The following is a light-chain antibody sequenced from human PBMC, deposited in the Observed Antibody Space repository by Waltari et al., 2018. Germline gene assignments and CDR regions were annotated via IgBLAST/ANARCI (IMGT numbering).Light chain of an antibody. CDR1: RSNIGSNP. Sequence: QSVLTQPPSASGTLGQRVAIPCSGSRSNIGSNPVKWSQQLQRTAPKLLIYNNNQRPTGVPDRFSGSKSGTSASLAISGLQSEDESDYYCAVWDDSLNGVVFGGGTKLTVL. V-gene: IGLV1-44*01. CDR3: AVWDDSLNGVV. J-gene: IGLJ2*01. CDR2: NNN.